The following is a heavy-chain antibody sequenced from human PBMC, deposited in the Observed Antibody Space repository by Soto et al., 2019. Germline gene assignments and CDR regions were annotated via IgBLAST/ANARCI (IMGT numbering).Heavy chain of an antibody. CDR3: AAGIGAPVAFDI. D-gene: IGHD4-17*01. CDR1: GFTFTSSA. J-gene: IGHJ3*02. CDR2: IVVGSGNT. V-gene: IGHV1-58*01. Sequence: SVKVSCKASGFTFTSSAVQWVRQARGQRLEWIGWIVVGSGNTNYAQKLQERVTITRDMSTSTAYMELSSLRSEDTAVYYCAAGIGAPVAFDIWGQGTMVTVSS.